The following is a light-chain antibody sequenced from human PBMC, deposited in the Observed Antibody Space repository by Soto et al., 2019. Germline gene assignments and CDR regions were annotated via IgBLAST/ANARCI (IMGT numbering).Light chain of an antibody. CDR2: KAS. CDR1: QTISSW. CDR3: LQNNSYPVT. V-gene: IGKV1-5*03. Sequence: DIQMTQSPSTLSGSVGDRVTITCRASQTISSWLAWYQQKPGKAPKLLIYKASTLKSGVPSRFSGSGSGTEFTLTIRSLQPEDFATYYCLQNNSYPVTFGQGTKVDI. J-gene: IGKJ1*01.